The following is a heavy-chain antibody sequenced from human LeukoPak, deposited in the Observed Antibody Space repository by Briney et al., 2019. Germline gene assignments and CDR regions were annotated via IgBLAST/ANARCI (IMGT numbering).Heavy chain of an antibody. D-gene: IGHD3-22*01. CDR3: AKAPDSNGYYFQDY. V-gene: IGHV3-30*18. J-gene: IGHJ4*02. CDR1: GFTFSSSG. Sequence: GGPLRLSCAASGFTFSSSGMHWVRQAPVKRLEWVAGMSYDGSNKYYADSVKDRFTISRDNSKNTLYLQMNSPRAEDTAVYYCAKAPDSNGYYFQDYWGQGTLVTVSS. CDR2: MSYDGSNK.